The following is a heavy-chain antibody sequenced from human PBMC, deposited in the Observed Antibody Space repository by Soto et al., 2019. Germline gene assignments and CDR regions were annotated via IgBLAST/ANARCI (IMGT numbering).Heavy chain of an antibody. Sequence: VGSLRLSCAASWFTFTRHSMNWVRQAPGKGLEWVSSIGSTTNYIYYGDSMKGRFTISRDNAKNSLYLEMNSLRAEDTAAYYCARESEDLTSNFDYWGQGTLVTVSS. J-gene: IGHJ4*02. V-gene: IGHV3-21*06. CDR1: WFTFTRHS. CDR3: ARESEDLTSNFDY. CDR2: IGSTTNYI.